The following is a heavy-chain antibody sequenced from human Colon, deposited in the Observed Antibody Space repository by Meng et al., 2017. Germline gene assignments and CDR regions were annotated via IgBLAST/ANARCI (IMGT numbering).Heavy chain of an antibody. CDR1: GFTFSGHW. V-gene: IGHV3-7*01. D-gene: IGHD3-10*01. Sequence: GESLKISCVASGFTFSGHWMNWVRQSPQRGLEYVANINNDGSEKHYVDSLKGRFTISRDNTNNLLFLQMNSLRVEDTAVYYCGAYYYVSRTSNIWGQGTMVTVSS. CDR3: GAYYYVSRTSNI. CDR2: INNDGSEK. J-gene: IGHJ3*02.